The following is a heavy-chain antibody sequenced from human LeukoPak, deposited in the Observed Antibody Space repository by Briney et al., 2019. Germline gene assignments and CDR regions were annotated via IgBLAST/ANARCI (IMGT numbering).Heavy chain of an antibody. CDR2: INPNSGGT. CDR1: GYTFTSYY. Sequence: ASVKVSCKASGYTFTSYYMHWVRQAPGQGLEWMGWINPNSGGTNYAQKFQGRVTMTRDTSISTAYMELSRLRSDDTAVYYCAREIRLVRQPYYFDYWGQGTLVTVSS. V-gene: IGHV1-2*02. D-gene: IGHD6-19*01. J-gene: IGHJ4*02. CDR3: AREIRLVRQPYYFDY.